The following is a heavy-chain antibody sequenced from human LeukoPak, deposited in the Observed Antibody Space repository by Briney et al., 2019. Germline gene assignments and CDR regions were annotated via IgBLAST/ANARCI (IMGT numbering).Heavy chain of an antibody. CDR2: INHSGST. CDR1: GGSFSGYY. Sequence: PSETLSLTCAVYGGSFSGYYWSWIRQPPGKGLEWIGEINHSGSTNYNPSLKSRVTISVDTSKNQFSLKLSSVTAADTAVYYCARSPYDSSGYYVIFDYWGQGTLVTVSS. CDR3: ARSPYDSSGYYVIFDY. V-gene: IGHV4-34*01. D-gene: IGHD3-22*01. J-gene: IGHJ4*02.